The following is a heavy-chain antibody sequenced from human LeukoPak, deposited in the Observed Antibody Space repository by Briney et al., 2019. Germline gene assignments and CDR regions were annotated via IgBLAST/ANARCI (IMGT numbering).Heavy chain of an antibody. CDR3: ARGWFGVPFGKH. CDR1: GGTFSSYA. V-gene: IGHV1-69*13. D-gene: IGHD3-10*01. J-gene: IGHJ4*02. Sequence: GAAVNVSCKCSGGTFSSYAFSGVRQPPAQGVEWVGGIIPIFGTANYAQKFQGRVTNTEDASTSKAYMELSSLRAEDTAVYYCARGWFGVPFGKHWGQGTLVTVSS. CDR2: IIPIFGTA.